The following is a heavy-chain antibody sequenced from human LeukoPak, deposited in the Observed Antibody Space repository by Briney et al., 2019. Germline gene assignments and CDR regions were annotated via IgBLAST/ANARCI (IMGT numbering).Heavy chain of an antibody. J-gene: IGHJ5*02. V-gene: IGHV4-59*01. CDR1: GGSISSCY. D-gene: IGHD4-23*01. CDR2: IYYSGST. Sequence: SETLSLTCTVSGGSISSCYWSWIRQPPGKGLEWIGYIYYSGSTNYNPSLKSRVTISVDTSKNQFSLKLSSVTAADTAVYYCARVEDYGGNSGWFDPWGQGTLVTVSS. CDR3: ARVEDYGGNSGWFDP.